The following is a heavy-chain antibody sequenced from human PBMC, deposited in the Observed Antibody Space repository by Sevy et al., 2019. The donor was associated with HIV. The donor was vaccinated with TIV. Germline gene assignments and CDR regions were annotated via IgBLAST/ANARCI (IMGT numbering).Heavy chain of an antibody. CDR2: IIPIFGTA. Sequence: ASVKVSCKASGGTFSSYAISWVRQAPGQGLEWMGGIIPIFGTANYAQKFQGRVTITADESTSTAYMDLSSLRSEDTAVYYCARGYRLRGSMDVWGQGTTVTVSS. CDR3: ARGYRLRGSMDV. D-gene: IGHD5-12*01. V-gene: IGHV1-69*13. J-gene: IGHJ6*02. CDR1: GGTFSSYA.